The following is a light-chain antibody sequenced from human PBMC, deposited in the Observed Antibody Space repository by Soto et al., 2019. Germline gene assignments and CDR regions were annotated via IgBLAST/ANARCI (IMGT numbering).Light chain of an antibody. CDR2: EVS. CDR3: FSHRRGDSHV. J-gene: IGLJ1*01. V-gene: IGLV2-14*01. Sequence: QSVLTQPASVSGSPGQSITISCTGTSSDVGGYNYVSWYQQHPGKAPKLMIYEVSNRPSGVSNRFFGSKSGNTASLTISGLQAEDEAYYYCFSHRRGDSHVFGTGTKVTVL. CDR1: SSDVGGYNY.